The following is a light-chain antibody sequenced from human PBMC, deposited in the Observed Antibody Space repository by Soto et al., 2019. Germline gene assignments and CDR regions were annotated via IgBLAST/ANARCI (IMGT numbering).Light chain of an antibody. J-gene: IGKJ1*01. CDR1: QSVLHSSNKKNY. V-gene: IGKV4-1*01. CDR3: QQFYTFAST. CDR2: WAS. Sequence: DIVMTQSPDSLAVSLGERVTINCTSSQSVLHSSNKKNYLAWYQQKPGHPPKLLLYWASTRESGVPDRFSGSGSGTEFTLTISSLRAEDVALYYCQQFYTFASTFGQGTKVDIK.